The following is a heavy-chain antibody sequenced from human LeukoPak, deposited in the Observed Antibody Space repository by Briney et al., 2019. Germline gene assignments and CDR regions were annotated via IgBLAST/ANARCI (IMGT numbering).Heavy chain of an antibody. CDR3: ARRMVRGVIPKHPLDY. J-gene: IGHJ4*02. CDR1: GGSFSGSY. D-gene: IGHD3-10*01. Sequence: SEALSLTCAVYGGSFSGSYWSWIRQRPGKGLEWIVEINHSGSTNFNPSLKSRVTISVDTSKNQFSLKLSSVTAADTAVYYCARRMVRGVIPKHPLDYWGQGTLVTVSS. CDR2: INHSGST. V-gene: IGHV4-34*01.